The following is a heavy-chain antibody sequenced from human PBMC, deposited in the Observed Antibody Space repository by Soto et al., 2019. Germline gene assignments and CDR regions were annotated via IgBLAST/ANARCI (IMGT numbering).Heavy chain of an antibody. CDR3: ARDWNYDILTGSYYYYGMDV. D-gene: IGHD3-9*01. V-gene: IGHV4-31*03. CDR2: IYYSGST. Sequence: PSETLSLTCTVSGGSISSGGYYWSWIRQHPGKGLEWIGYIYYSGSTYYNPSLKSRVTISVDTSKNQFSLKLSSVTAADTAVYYCARDWNYDILTGSYYYYGMDVWGQGTTVTVSS. CDR1: GGSISSGGYY. J-gene: IGHJ6*02.